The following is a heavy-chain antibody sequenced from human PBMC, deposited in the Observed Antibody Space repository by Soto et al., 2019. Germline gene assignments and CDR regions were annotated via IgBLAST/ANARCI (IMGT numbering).Heavy chain of an antibody. CDR2: ISSSSSYI. D-gene: IGHD5-12*01. J-gene: IGHJ4*02. V-gene: IGHV3-21*01. CDR3: ARGGHQWLRGLHYFDY. Sequence: EVQLVESGGGLVKPGGSLRLSCAASGFTFSSYSMNWVRQAPGKGLEWVSSISSSSSYIYYADSVKGRFTISRDNAKNSLYLQMNSLRAEDTAVYYCARGGHQWLRGLHYFDYWGQGTLVTVSS. CDR1: GFTFSSYS.